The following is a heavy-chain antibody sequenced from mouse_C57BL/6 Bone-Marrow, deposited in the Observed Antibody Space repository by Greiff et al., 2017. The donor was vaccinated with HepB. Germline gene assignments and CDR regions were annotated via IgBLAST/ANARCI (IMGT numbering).Heavy chain of an antibody. J-gene: IGHJ3*01. CDR3: ARWYGSSSWFAY. D-gene: IGHD1-1*01. CDR2: IYPRSGNT. V-gene: IGHV1-81*01. Sequence: QVQLQQSGAELARPGASVKLSCKASGYTFTSYGISWVKQRNGQGLEWIGEIYPRSGNTYYNEKFKGKATLTADKSSSNAYMELRSLTSEDSAVYFGARWYGSSSWFAYWGQGTLVTVSA. CDR1: GYTFTSYG.